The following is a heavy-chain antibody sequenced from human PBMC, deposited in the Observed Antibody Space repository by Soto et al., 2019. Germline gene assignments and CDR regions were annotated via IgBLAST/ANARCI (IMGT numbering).Heavy chain of an antibody. CDR2: SSAYNGNT. Sequence: GPGVKKPGASVKVSCKASGYIFTNYGINWVRQAPVQGLEWMGWSSAYNGNTNFAQTVQGRLTMTTDTSTTTSYMALRSLTYDDTAVYFCERSSARGSHGADDLGMDAWGQGTTGTVSS. J-gene: IGHJ6*02. CDR3: ERSSARGSHGADDLGMDA. D-gene: IGHD6-13*01. CDR1: GYIFTNYG. V-gene: IGHV1-18*04.